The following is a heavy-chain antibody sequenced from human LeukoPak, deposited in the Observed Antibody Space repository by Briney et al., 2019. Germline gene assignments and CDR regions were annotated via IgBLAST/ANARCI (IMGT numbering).Heavy chain of an antibody. CDR2: ISWDGGST. V-gene: IGHV3-43D*04. Sequence: GGSLRLSCAASGFTFDDYAMHWVRHAPGKGLEWVSLISWDGGSTYYADSVKGRFTISRDNSKNSLYLQMNSLRAEDTALYYCAKDMRPAVIFYFDYWGQGTLVTVSS. CDR1: GFTFDDYA. CDR3: AKDMRPAVIFYFDY. D-gene: IGHD2-2*02. J-gene: IGHJ4*02.